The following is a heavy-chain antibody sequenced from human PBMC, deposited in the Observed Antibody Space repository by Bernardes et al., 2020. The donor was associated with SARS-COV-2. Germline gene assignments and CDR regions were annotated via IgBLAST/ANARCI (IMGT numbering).Heavy chain of an antibody. D-gene: IGHD3-10*01. CDR3: VLGIVIVRS. J-gene: IGHJ5*02. Sequence: SLKISCKGSGYSFTSHWITWVRQMPGKGLEWMGRIDPSDSYTDYSPSFQGHVTISADKSISTAYLQWSSLKASDTAMYYCVLGIVIVRSWGQGTLVTVSS. V-gene: IGHV5-10-1*01. CDR1: GYSFTSHW. CDR2: IDPSDSYT.